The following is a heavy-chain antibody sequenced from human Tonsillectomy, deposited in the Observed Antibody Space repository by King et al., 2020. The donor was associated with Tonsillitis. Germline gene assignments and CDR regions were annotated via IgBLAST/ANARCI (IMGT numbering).Heavy chain of an antibody. Sequence: QLQESGPGLVKPSETLSLTCTVSGGSISSSSYYWGWIRQPPGMGLEWIGSFYYSGSTYYNPSLKSRVTISGDTSKNQFFLKVSSVTAADTAVYYCARRNYDVLTGYRRFDPWGQGTLVTVSS. J-gene: IGHJ5*02. V-gene: IGHV4-39*01. CDR2: FYYSGST. D-gene: IGHD3-9*01. CDR3: ARRNYDVLTGYRRFDP. CDR1: GGSISSSSYY.